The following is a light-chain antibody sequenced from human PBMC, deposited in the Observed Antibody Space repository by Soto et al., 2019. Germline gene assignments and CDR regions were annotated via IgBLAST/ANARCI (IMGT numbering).Light chain of an antibody. Sequence: EVVLTQSPATLSLSPGETATLSCRVSQSVSTYLAWYQQRPGQAPRLLILDASNRATGIPARFSGSGSGTDFTLTISSLESEDFAVYYCQQNSNWPLTFGGGTRVESK. CDR1: QSVSTY. CDR2: DAS. V-gene: IGKV3-11*01. J-gene: IGKJ4*01. CDR3: QQNSNWPLT.